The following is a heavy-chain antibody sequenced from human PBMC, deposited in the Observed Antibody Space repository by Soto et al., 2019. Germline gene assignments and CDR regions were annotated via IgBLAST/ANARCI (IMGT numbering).Heavy chain of an antibody. CDR2: IYPGDSDT. Sequence: PGESLKISCKGSGYSFTSYWIGWVRQMPGKGLEWMGIIYPGDSDTRYSPSFQGQVTISADKSISSAYLQWSSLKASDTAMYYCAGHGWDGVVIPPGWYSVMAVWGKGTTVPVSS. CDR1: GYSFTSYW. V-gene: IGHV5-51*01. D-gene: IGHD3-3*01. J-gene: IGHJ6*04. CDR3: AGHGWDGVVIPPGWYSVMAV.